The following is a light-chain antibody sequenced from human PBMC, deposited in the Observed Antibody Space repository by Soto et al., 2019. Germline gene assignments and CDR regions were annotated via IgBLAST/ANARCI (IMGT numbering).Light chain of an antibody. Sequence: QSVLTQPPSVSGAPGQRVTISCTGSSSNIGAGYDVHWYQQLPVTAPNLLIYGNSNRPSGVPDRFSGSKSGTSASLAITGLQAEDEADYYCQSYDSSLSACVFGGGNKLTVL. CDR3: QSYDSSLSACV. V-gene: IGLV1-40*01. CDR2: GNS. CDR1: SSNIGAGYD. J-gene: IGLJ2*01.